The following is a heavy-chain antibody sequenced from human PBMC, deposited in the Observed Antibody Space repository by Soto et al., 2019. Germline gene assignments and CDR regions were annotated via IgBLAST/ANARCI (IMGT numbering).Heavy chain of an antibody. Sequence: LRLSCAASGFTFSSYGMHWVRQAPGKGLEWVAVIWYDGSNKYYADSVKGRFTISRDNSKNTLYLQMNSLRAEDTAVYYCARDLQLLSGWFAPCGQGSLVTVSS. D-gene: IGHD2-2*01. J-gene: IGHJ5*02. CDR2: IWYDGSNK. CDR1: GFTFSSYG. CDR3: ARDLQLLSGWFAP. V-gene: IGHV3-33*01.